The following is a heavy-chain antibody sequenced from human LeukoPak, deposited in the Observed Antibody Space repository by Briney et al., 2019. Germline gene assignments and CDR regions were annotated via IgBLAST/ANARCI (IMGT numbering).Heavy chain of an antibody. D-gene: IGHD1-1*01. J-gene: IGHJ1*01. CDR1: GYTFTGYY. Sequence: ASVKVSCKASGYTFTGYYMHWVRQAPGQGLEGMGWINPNSGGTNYAQKFQGRVNMTRDTSISTAYMELSRLRSDDTAVYYCARGRILKRHSAEYFQHWGQGTLVTVSS. V-gene: IGHV1-2*02. CDR2: INPNSGGT. CDR3: ARGRILKRHSAEYFQH.